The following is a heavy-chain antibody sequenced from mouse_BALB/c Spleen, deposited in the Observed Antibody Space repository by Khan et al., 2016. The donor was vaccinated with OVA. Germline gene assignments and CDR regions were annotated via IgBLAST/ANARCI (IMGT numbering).Heavy chain of an antibody. CDR1: GYIFTSYW. CDR3: AREEALYYCDY. Sequence: QVQLQQSGGELVRPGASVNLSCKTSGYIFTSYWIHWVRQRSGQGLEWIARIYPGTDNTYYNEKLKDKATLTADKSSSTAYMQLSSLKSEDSAVYFCAREEALYYCDYWGQGTTLTVSS. V-gene: IGHV1S132*01. D-gene: IGHD3-2*02. J-gene: IGHJ2*01. CDR2: IYPGTDNT.